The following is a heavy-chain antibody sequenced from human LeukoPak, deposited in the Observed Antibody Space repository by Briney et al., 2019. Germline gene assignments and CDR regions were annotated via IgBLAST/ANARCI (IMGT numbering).Heavy chain of an antibody. CDR2: ISYDGSNK. J-gene: IGHJ4*02. CDR1: GFTFSSYA. CDR3: ARDPRYCTNGVCHLFDY. D-gene: IGHD2-8*01. V-gene: IGHV3-30*07. Sequence: GMSLRLSCAASGFTFSSYAMHWVRQAPGKGLEWVAVISYDGSNKNYADSVKGRFTISRDNAKNSLYLQMNSLRAEDTAVYYCARDPRYCTNGVCHLFDYWGQGTLVTVSS.